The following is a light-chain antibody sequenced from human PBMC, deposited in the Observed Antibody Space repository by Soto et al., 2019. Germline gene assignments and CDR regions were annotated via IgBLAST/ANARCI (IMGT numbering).Light chain of an antibody. CDR3: AAWDDSLNGPV. CDR2: SDN. J-gene: IGLJ3*02. CDR1: SSNIGRNT. Sequence: QSVLTQPPSASGTPGQRVTISCSGSSSNIGRNTVNWYQQLPGTAPKLLMYSDNQRPSGVPDRISGAKSGTSSSLASSGLQSEDEADYYCAAWDDSLNGPVFGVGTPLKVL. V-gene: IGLV1-44*01.